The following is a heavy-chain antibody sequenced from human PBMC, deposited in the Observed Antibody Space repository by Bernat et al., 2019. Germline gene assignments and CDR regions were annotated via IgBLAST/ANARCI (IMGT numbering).Heavy chain of an antibody. CDR1: GYTFTSYA. V-gene: IGHV7-4-1*02. Sequence: QVQLVQSGSELKKPGASVKVSCKASGYTFTSYAMNWVRQAPGQGLEWMGWINTNTGNPTYAQGFTGRFVFSLDTSVSTAYLQISRLKAEDTAVYYCASPLRFLEWLSPLDYYYYMDVWGKGTTVTVSS. J-gene: IGHJ6*03. CDR2: INTNTGNP. D-gene: IGHD3-3*01. CDR3: ASPLRFLEWLSPLDYYYYMDV.